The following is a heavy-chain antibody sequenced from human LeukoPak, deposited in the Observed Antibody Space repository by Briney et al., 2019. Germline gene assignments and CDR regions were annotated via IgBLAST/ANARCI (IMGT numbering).Heavy chain of an antibody. V-gene: IGHV3-7*01. CDR2: IKPDGSEK. Sequence: GGSLRLSCAASGLTFSRDWMKWVRQAPGKGLEGVAHIKPDGSEKYYVDSVKGRFTISRDNAKNSVYLQMNSLRAEDTAVYYCARVGIRFGEDYWGQGTPVTVSS. J-gene: IGHJ4*02. D-gene: IGHD3-16*01. CDR3: ARVGIRFGEDY. CDR1: GLTFSRDW.